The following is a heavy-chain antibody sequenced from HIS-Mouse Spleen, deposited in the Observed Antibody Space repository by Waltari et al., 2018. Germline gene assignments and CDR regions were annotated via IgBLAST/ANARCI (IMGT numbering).Heavy chain of an antibody. V-gene: IGHV4-4*07. J-gene: IGHJ6*02. Sequence: QVQLQESGPGLVKPSETLSLTCTVSGGSISSYYWSWIRQPAGKGLEWIGRIYTSGSTNYNPSLKSRVTMSVDTSKNQFSLKLSSVTAADTAVYYCARDTPSYLGIPIYYYYGMDVWGQGTTVTVSS. D-gene: IGHD7-27*01. CDR1: GGSISSYY. CDR2: IYTSGST. CDR3: ARDTPSYLGIPIYYYYGMDV.